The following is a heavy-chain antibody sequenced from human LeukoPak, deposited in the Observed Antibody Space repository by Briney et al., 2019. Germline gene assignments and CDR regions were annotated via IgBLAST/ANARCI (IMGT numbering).Heavy chain of an antibody. CDR3: AKDTLVAVAGTYY. CDR2: ISGSGGST. CDR1: GFTFSSYA. D-gene: IGHD6-19*01. V-gene: IGHV3-23*01. Sequence: SGGSLRLSCAASGFTFSSYAMSWVRQAPGKGLEWVSAISGSGGSTYYADSVKGRFTISRDNSKNTLYLQMNSLRAEDTAVYYCAKDTLVAVAGTYYWGQGTLVTVSS. J-gene: IGHJ4*02.